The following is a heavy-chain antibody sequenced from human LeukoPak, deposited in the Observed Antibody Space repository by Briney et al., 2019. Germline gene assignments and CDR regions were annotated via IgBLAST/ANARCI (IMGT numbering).Heavy chain of an antibody. J-gene: IGHJ6*02. CDR3: ARDRYSSSWYPSDYYYGMDV. Sequence: ASVKVSCKASGYTFTSYGISWVRQAPGQGLEWMEWISAYNGNTNYAQKLQGRVTMTTDTSTSTAYMELRSLRSDDTAVYYCARDRYSSSWYPSDYYYGMDVWGQGTTVTVSS. D-gene: IGHD6-13*01. CDR2: ISAYNGNT. CDR1: GYTFTSYG. V-gene: IGHV1-18*01.